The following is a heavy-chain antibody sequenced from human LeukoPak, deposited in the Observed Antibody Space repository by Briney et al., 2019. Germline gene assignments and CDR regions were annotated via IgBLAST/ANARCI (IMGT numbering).Heavy chain of an antibody. CDR3: AREAEGRDGSYNYYFDY. CDR1: GGTFSSYA. CDR2: IIPIFGTA. J-gene: IGHJ4*02. V-gene: IGHV1-69*05. Sequence: GASVKVSCKASGGTFSSYAISWVRQAPGQGLEWMGGIIPIFGTANYAQKFQGRVTITTDESTSTAYMELSSLRSEDTAVYYCAREAEGRDGSYNYYFDYWGQGTLSPSPQ. D-gene: IGHD5-24*01.